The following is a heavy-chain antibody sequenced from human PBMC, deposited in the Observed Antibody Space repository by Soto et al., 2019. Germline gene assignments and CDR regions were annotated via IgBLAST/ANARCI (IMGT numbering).Heavy chain of an antibody. CDR3: ARNGSSNSWYSTDV. V-gene: IGHV3-21*01. CDR2: ISSSSGYM. J-gene: IGHJ6*02. Sequence: GGSLRLSCAASGFTFSTYTMNWVSQAPGKGLEWVSSISSSSGYMYYADSVKGRFTISRDNAKKSLYLQMNSLRAEDTAVYYCARNGSSNSWYSTDVWGQGTTVTVSS. D-gene: IGHD2-2*02. CDR1: GFTFSTYT.